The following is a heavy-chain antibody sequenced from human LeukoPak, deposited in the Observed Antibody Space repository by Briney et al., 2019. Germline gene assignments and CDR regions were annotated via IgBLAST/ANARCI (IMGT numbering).Heavy chain of an antibody. CDR3: AKYSWMRGIRPCDY. V-gene: IGHV3-23*01. CDR1: VFTFSNYA. Sequence: PGGSLRLSCAASVFTFSNYAMSWVRQAPGKGLEWVSAISGSGGSTYYADSAKGRFTISRDNSKNTLYLQMNSLRAEDTAVYYCAKYSWMRGIRPCDYWVQGTLVTVSS. D-gene: IGHD3-3*01. J-gene: IGHJ4*02. CDR2: ISGSGGST.